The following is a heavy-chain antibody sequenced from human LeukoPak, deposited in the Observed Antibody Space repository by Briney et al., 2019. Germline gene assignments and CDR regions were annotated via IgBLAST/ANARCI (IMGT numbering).Heavy chain of an antibody. Sequence: GGSLRLSCAASGFTVSSNYMSWVRQAPGKGLEWVSVIYSGGSTYYADSVKGRFTISRDNSKNTLYLQMNSLRAEDTAVYYCAKIAAAGTEFPFDYWGQGTLVTVSS. CDR3: AKIAAAGTEFPFDY. J-gene: IGHJ4*02. V-gene: IGHV3-53*01. CDR2: IYSGGST. CDR1: GFTVSSNY. D-gene: IGHD6-13*01.